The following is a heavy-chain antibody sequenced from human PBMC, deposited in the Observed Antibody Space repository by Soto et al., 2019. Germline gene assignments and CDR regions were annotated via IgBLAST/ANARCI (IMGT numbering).Heavy chain of an antibody. CDR2: INPHSGGT. D-gene: IGHD5-12*01. V-gene: IGHV1-2*04. CDR1: GYTFTGYY. Sequence: ASVKVSCKASGYTFTGYYMHWVRQAPGQGLEWMGWINPHSGGTNYAQKFQGWVTMTRDTSITTAYMELSSVTAADTAVYYCARDNKEYSGYDAPGVPYYYYYMDVWGKGTTVTVSS. CDR3: ARDNKEYSGYDAPGVPYYYYYMDV. J-gene: IGHJ6*03.